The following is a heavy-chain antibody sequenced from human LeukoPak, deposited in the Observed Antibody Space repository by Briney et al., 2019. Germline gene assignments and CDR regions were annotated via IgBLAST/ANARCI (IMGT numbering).Heavy chain of an antibody. CDR1: GFTFSSYA. V-gene: IGHV3-23*01. Sequence: GGSLRLSCAACGFTFSSYAMSWVRQAPGKGMEWVSAISGSGGSTYYADSVKGRFTISRDNSKNTLYLQMNSLRAEDTAVYYCAKAKSAARGSFDIWGQGTMVTVSS. CDR3: AKAKSAARGSFDI. D-gene: IGHD3-3*01. J-gene: IGHJ3*02. CDR2: ISGSGGST.